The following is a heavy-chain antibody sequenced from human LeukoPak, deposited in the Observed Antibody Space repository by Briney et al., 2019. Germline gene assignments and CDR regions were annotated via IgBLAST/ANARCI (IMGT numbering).Heavy chain of an antibody. CDR2: IYYSWST. J-gene: IGHJ5*02. V-gene: IGHV4-59*01. Sequence: KPSETLSLTCTVSGGSISSYYWSWIRQPPGKGLEWIGYIYYSWSTKYNPSLKSRVTISVDTSKNQFSLKMSSVTAADTAVYYCARNHGSGRGEWFDPWGQGTLVTVSS. CDR3: ARNHGSGRGEWFDP. D-gene: IGHD3-10*01. CDR1: GGSISSYY.